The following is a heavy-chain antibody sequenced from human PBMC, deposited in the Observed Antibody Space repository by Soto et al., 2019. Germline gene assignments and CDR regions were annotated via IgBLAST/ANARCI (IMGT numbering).Heavy chain of an antibody. Sequence: QIQLHESGPGLVKPSQTLSLTCTVSGGSIRSGDYYWSWIRQTPERGLEWCGYVHYSGNTFYNPSLKSRATISLDTSRNLFSLNLSSVTAADSAVYYCAREIMAADHFDYWGQGALVTVSS. CDR3: AREIMAADHFDY. J-gene: IGHJ4*02. CDR1: GGSIRSGDYY. CDR2: VHYSGNT. V-gene: IGHV4-30-4*01. D-gene: IGHD6-13*01.